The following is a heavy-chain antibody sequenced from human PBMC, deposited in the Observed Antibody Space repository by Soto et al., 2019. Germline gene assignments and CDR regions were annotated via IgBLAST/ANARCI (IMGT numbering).Heavy chain of an antibody. CDR2: ISRNSGSI. D-gene: IGHD5-12*01. CDR1: GCAFVGDS. V-gene: IGHV3-9*01. J-gene: IGHJ4*02. Sequence: QPGGSVRLSGVAAGCAFVGDSRHCVRQAPGKGLEWVSGISRNSGSIGYADSVKVLFTISRDNAKNSLYLQMNSLRAEDTALYYCAKGPPSGYDPTTYLDYWGQGTLVTVSS. CDR3: AKGPPSGYDPTTYLDY.